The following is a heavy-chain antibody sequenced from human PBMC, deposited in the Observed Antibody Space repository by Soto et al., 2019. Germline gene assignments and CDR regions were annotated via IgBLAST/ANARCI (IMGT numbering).Heavy chain of an antibody. CDR3: PHRPYYQGSGRDNWFDP. J-gene: IGHJ5*02. D-gene: IGHD3-10*01. Sequence: QITLKESGPTLVKPTQTLTLTCTFSGFSLSTSGVGVGWIRQPPGKALEWLALTYWDDDKRYSPSLKSRLTITKDTSKSQVVLTMTHMDPVDTATYYCPHRPYYQGSGRDNWFDPRGQGTLVTVSS. V-gene: IGHV2-5*02. CDR1: GFSLSTSGVG. CDR2: TYWDDDK.